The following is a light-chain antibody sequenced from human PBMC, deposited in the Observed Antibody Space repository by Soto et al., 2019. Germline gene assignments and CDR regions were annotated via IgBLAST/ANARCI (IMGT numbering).Light chain of an antibody. CDR2: DAS. CDR3: QQRSNWHS. Sequence: EIVLTQSPATLSLSPGERATLSCRSNQRVSSYLAWYQQKPGQAPRLLIYDASNRATGIPARISGSGSGTDFTLTISILEPEDFVVYYCQQRSNWHSFGQGTKLEIK. V-gene: IGKV3-11*01. CDR1: QRVSSY. J-gene: IGKJ2*01.